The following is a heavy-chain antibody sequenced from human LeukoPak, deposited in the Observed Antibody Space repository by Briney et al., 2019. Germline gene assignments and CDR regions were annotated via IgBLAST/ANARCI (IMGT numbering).Heavy chain of an antibody. CDR1: GYTFTDYY. D-gene: IGHD6-13*01. CDR2: INPNSGGT. Sequence: ASVTVSCKASGYTFTDYYMHWVRQAPGQGREWMGWINPNSGGTNYAQKFQGWVTMTRDTSISTAYMELSRLRSDDTAVYYCARDVMIAAAGTGFDPWGQGTLVTVSS. J-gene: IGHJ5*02. CDR3: ARDVMIAAAGTGFDP. V-gene: IGHV1-2*04.